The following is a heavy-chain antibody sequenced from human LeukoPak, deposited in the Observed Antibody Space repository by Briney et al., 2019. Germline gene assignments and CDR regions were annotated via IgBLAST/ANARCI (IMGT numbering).Heavy chain of an antibody. J-gene: IGHJ4*02. CDR3: AKGQAAASLGSDY. V-gene: IGHV3-23*01. D-gene: IGHD6-13*01. Sequence: GGSLRLSCAASGFTFSSYAMSWVRQAPGKGLEWVSAISGSGGSTYYADSVKGRFTISRDNSKNTLYLQMNSLRAGDTAVYYCAKGQAAASLGSDYWGQGTLVTVSS. CDR2: ISGSGGST. CDR1: GFTFSSYA.